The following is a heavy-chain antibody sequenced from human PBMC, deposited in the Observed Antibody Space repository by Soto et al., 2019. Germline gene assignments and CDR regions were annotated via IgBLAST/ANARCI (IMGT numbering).Heavy chain of an antibody. D-gene: IGHD3-22*01. CDR1: GYSFTSYW. CDR3: AKAPIDSSGYYGVY. Sequence: GESLKISCKGSGYSFTSYWISWVRQMPGKGLEWMGRIDPSDSYTNYSPSFQDHVTISADKSISTAYLQWSSLKASDTAMYYCAKAPIDSSGYYGVYWGQGTLVTVSS. V-gene: IGHV5-10-1*01. J-gene: IGHJ4*02. CDR2: IDPSDSYT.